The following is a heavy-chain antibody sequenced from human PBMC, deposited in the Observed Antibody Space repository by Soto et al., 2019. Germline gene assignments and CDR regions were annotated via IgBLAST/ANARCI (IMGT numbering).Heavy chain of an antibody. CDR1: GFTFSSCA. V-gene: IGHV3-64D*06. Sequence: GGSLRLSCSASGFTFSSCAMHWVRQAAGGGLEYVSGISGNGAATYYAESVKDRFIISRDNSRNTLFLQVNSLTGEDTAVYYCIKDRRSTRRAMDVWGQGTTVTV. D-gene: IGHD2-2*01. CDR2: ISGNGAAT. CDR3: IKDRRSTRRAMDV. J-gene: IGHJ6*02.